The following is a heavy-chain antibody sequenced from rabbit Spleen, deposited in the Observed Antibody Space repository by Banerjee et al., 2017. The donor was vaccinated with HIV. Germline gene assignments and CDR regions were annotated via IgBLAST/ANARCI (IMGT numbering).Heavy chain of an antibody. CDR1: GLSLSSRYY. Sequence: QSLEESGGDLVKPGASLTLTCTASGLSLSSRYYMCWVRQAPGKGLEWIACMDTGSSGFTYFASWAKGRFTISKTSSTTVTLQMTSLTAADTATYFCARDSGSSFSSYGMDLWGQGTLVTVS. V-gene: IGHV1S40*01. CDR3: ARDSGSSFSSYGMDL. D-gene: IGHD8-1*01. J-gene: IGHJ6*01. CDR2: MDTGSSGFT.